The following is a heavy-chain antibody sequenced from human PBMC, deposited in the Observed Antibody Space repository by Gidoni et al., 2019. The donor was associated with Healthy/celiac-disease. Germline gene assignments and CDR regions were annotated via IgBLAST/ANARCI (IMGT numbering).Heavy chain of an antibody. D-gene: IGHD2-2*01. J-gene: IGHJ4*02. V-gene: IGHV3-15*01. CDR3: TTEGRRYCSSTSCPSIFDY. CDR2: IKSKTDGGTT. CDR1: GFTFSNAW. Sequence: EVQLVESGGGLVMPGGSLRLSCAASGFTFSNAWMSWVRQAPGKGLEWVGRIKSKTDGGTTDYAAPVKGRFTISRDDSKITLYLQMNSLKTEDTAVYYCTTEGRRYCSSTSCPSIFDYWGQGTLVTVSS.